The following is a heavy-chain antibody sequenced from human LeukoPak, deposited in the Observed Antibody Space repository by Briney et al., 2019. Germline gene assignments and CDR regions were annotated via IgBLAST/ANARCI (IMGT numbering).Heavy chain of an antibody. D-gene: IGHD3-9*01. CDR3: ARSPHDILTGYYISWFDP. CDR2: IIPIFGTA. Sequence: AASVKVSCKASGGTFSSYAISWVRQAPGQGLEWMGGIIPIFGTANYAQKFQGRVTITADKSTSTAYMELSSLRSEDTAVYYCARSPHDILTGYYISWFDPWGQGTLVTVSP. J-gene: IGHJ5*02. CDR1: GGTFSSYA. V-gene: IGHV1-69*06.